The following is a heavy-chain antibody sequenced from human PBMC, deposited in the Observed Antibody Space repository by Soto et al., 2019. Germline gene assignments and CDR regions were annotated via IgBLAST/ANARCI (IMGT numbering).Heavy chain of an antibody. CDR3: ASNPCISTSCYGRYYYYGMDV. CDR2: IYYSGST. Sequence: SDTLSLISTVSGGSISSGGYYWSWIRQHPXKGLEWIGYIYYSGSTYYNPSLKSRVTISVDTSKNQFSLKLSSVAAADTAVYYCASNPCISTSCYGRYYYYGMDVWGQGTTVTV. CDR1: GGSISSGGYY. D-gene: IGHD2-2*01. J-gene: IGHJ6*02. V-gene: IGHV4-31*03.